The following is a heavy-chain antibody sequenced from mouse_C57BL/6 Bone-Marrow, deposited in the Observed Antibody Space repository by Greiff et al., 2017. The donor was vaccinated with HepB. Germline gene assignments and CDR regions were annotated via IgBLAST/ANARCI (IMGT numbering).Heavy chain of an antibody. CDR2: ILPGSGST. V-gene: IGHV1-9*01. J-gene: IGHJ1*03. D-gene: IGHD2-4*01. CDR1: GYTFTGYW. CDR3: ARDADYDWYFDV. Sequence: QVQLQQSGAELLKPGASVKLSCQAPGYTFTGYWLVWVKQRPGHGLEWIGGILPGSGSTNYNAKFKGKATVTADTSSNTAYMQLSSLTTEDSAIYYCARDADYDWYFDVWGTGTTVTVSS.